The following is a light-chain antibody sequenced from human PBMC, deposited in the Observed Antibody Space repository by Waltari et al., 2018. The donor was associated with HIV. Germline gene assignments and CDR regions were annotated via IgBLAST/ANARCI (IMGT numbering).Light chain of an antibody. CDR1: SRDVRGYNA. Sequence: QSALTQPASASGSPGQATSISCTRTSRDVRGYNAVSWYQQHPAKATKLVILEVSNRPSGVSNRFSGSKSGNRASLTISGLQAEDEAYYYCSSYTSSDTVVFGGGTKVTVL. J-gene: IGLJ2*01. CDR2: EVS. CDR3: SSYTSSDTVV. V-gene: IGLV2-14*01.